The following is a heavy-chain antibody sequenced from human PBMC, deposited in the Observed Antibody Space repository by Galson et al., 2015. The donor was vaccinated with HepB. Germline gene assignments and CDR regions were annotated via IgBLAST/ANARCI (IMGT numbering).Heavy chain of an antibody. CDR3: ARDDYDDNAIMFDY. CDR1: GFTXXXXX. D-gene: IGHD4-17*01. J-gene: IGHJ4*02. CDR2: IWXXXSKK. V-gene: IGHV3-33*01. Sequence: SLRLSCAASGFTXXXXXMXXXXXXPXXGLXXXAVIWXXXSKKYFXDXVKGRFTILRDNAENTLSXQMNSLRPEDTAVYYCARDDYDDNAIMFDYWGQGIQVTVSS.